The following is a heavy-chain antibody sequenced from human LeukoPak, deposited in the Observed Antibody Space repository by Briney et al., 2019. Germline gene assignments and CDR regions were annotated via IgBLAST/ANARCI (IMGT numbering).Heavy chain of an antibody. CDR1: GLNFRGYW. J-gene: IGHJ4*02. V-gene: IGHV3-7*01. Sequence: GRSLRLSCAVSGLNFRGYWMAWVRQAPGKGLEWVANMKQDGSEKYYVDSVKGRFTISRDNDKNSLYLEMNSLRVEDTAVYYCARDLGHTGYDLYDYWGQGTLVTVSS. D-gene: IGHD5-12*01. CDR2: MKQDGSEK. CDR3: ARDLGHTGYDLYDY.